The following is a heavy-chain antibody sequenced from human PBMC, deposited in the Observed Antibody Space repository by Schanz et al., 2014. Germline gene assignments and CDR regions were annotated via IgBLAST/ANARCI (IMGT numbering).Heavy chain of an antibody. CDR2: ISPNSGDT. J-gene: IGHJ6*02. D-gene: IGHD3-3*02. CDR1: GRTFIVYH. CDR3: ARENKDYDSILNKFFHYGLDL. V-gene: IGHV1-2*06. Sequence: QVQLVQSGAEVKKPGASMKVSCKASGRTFIVYHVLHWVRQAPGQGLEWMGRISPNSGDTHSAHKCQGRVNKTWDRSISTANRELSRLRSDDTAVYYCARENKDYDSILNKFFHYGLDLWGQGTTVTVSS.